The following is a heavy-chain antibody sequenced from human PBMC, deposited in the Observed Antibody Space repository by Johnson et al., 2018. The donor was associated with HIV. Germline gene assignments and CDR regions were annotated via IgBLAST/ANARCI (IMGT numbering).Heavy chain of an antibody. CDR2: IWYDGSNK. CDR3: AKDLFTEREDDVFDI. V-gene: IGHV3-33*06. D-gene: IGHD1-26*01. Sequence: QMLLVESGGGVVQPGGSLRLSCAASGFTFSSYGMHWVRQAPGKGLEWVAVIWYDGSNKYYADSVKGRFTISRDNSKNTLYLQMNSLRAEDTAVYYCAKDLFTEREDDVFDIWGQGTMVTVSS. CDR1: GFTFSSYG. J-gene: IGHJ3*02.